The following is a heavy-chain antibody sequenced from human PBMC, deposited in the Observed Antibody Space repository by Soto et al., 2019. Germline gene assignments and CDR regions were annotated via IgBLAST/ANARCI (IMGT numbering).Heavy chain of an antibody. D-gene: IGHD5-12*01. J-gene: IGHJ4*02. CDR3: ARDIVATGHLDY. V-gene: IGHV1-69*01. CDR1: GGTFSSYT. Sequence: VKVSCKASGGTFSSYTISWVRQAPGQGLEWMGGIIPIFGTANYAQKFQGRVTITADESTSTAYMELSSLRSEDTAVYYCARDIVATGHLDYWGQGTLVTVSS. CDR2: IIPIFGTA.